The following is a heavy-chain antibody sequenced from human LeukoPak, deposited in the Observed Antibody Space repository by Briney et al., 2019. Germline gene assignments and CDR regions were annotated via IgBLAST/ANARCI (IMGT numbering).Heavy chain of an antibody. CDR3: ARDWRLDWFDP. CDR1: GFTVSSNY. CDR2: IKQDGSER. Sequence: GSLRLSCAASGFTVSSNYMSWVRRAPGKGLKRVAVIKQDGSERYYVDSVKGRFTISRDNAKNSLYLQMNSLRAEDTAVYYCARDWRLDWFDPWGQGTLVTVSS. V-gene: IGHV3-7*01. J-gene: IGHJ5*02. D-gene: IGHD3-3*01.